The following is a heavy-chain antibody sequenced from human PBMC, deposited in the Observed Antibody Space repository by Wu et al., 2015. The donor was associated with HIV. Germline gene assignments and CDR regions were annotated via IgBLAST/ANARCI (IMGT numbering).Heavy chain of an antibody. CDR3: ARGVYQSGSGFLDS. V-gene: IGHV1-46*01. Sequence: QVQLVQSGAEVKKPGASVKVSCTTFGYTFINNFLHWVRQAPGQGPEWLGVINPRTDSTTYAQSFEGRLTMTRDTSKNTMYMELSSLRSEDTARYYCARGVYQSGSGFLDSWGQGTLVTVAS. CDR2: INPRTDST. CDR1: GYTFINNF. D-gene: IGHD3-10*01. J-gene: IGHJ5*01.